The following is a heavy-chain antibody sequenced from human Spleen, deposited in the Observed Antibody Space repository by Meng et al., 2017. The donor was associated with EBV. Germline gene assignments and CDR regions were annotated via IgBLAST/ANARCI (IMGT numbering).Heavy chain of an antibody. CDR2: SSSYTGKT. D-gene: IGHD5-24*01. V-gene: IGHV1-18*01. J-gene: IGHJ4*01. CDR1: GYKSITYC. Sequence: VPLVQSVPDVMKPGASWMVSCKASGYKSITYCISRVRQAPGQGREGMGWSSSYTGKTNYEQKVQGRVTMTTDTSTSTAYMELKGLRSDDTAVYYCATGAEWLQLWYFAYWGQGTLVTVSS. CDR3: ATGAEWLQLWYFAY.